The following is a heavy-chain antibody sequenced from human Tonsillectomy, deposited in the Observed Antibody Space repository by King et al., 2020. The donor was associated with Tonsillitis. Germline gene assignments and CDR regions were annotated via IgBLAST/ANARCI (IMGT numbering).Heavy chain of an antibody. CDR2: IYYSGST. J-gene: IGHJ4*02. Sequence: VQLQESGPGLVKPSETLSLTCTVSGGSVSSGSYYWRWIRQPPGKGLEWIGYIYYSGSTNYNPSLKSRVTISVDTSKNQFSLKLSSVTAADTAVYYCARMWEWIPDYWGQGILVTVSS. CDR3: ARMWEWIPDY. V-gene: IGHV4-61*01. CDR1: GGSVSSGSYY. D-gene: IGHD1-26*01.